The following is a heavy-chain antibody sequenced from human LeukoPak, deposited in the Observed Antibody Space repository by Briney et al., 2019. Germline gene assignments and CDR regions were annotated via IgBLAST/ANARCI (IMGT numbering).Heavy chain of an antibody. J-gene: IGHJ4*02. Sequence: GGSLRLSCAASGFTFSSYSMNWVRQAPGKGLEWVSSISSSSSYIYYADSVKGRFTISRDNAKNSLYLQMNSLRAEDTAVYYCARTMGARWLQSNPGDYWGQGTLVTVSS. D-gene: IGHD5-24*01. V-gene: IGHV3-21*01. CDR1: GFTFSSYS. CDR2: ISSSSSYI. CDR3: ARTMGARWLQSNPGDY.